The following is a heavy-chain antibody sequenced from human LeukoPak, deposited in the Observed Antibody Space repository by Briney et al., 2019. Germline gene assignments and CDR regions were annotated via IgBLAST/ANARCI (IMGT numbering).Heavy chain of an antibody. Sequence: GGSLRLSCAASGFTFSSYWMSWVRQAPGKGLEWVANIKQDGSEKYYVDSVKGRFTISRDNAKNSLYLQMNSLRAEDTAVYYCARFYGSYYSFYYYYYMDVWGKGTTVTISS. V-gene: IGHV3-7*01. J-gene: IGHJ6*03. CDR2: IKQDGSEK. CDR1: GFTFSSYW. CDR3: ARFYGSYYSFYYYYYMDV. D-gene: IGHD1-26*01.